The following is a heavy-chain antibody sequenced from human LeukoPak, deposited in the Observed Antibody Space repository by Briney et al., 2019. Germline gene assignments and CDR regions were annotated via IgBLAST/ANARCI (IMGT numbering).Heavy chain of an antibody. CDR1: GFSVTTKY. J-gene: IGHJ3*02. CDR3: AREKSYYEYAFAM. V-gene: IGHV3-53*01. Sequence: GGSLRLSCAASGFSVTTKYMRWVRQAPGKGLEWVSVMYSGGGTIYSGSVKGRFTISRDNSKNTLFLEMNSLRAEDTAVYYCAREKSYYEYAFAMWGQGTMVTVSS. D-gene: IGHD3-22*01. CDR2: MYSGGGT.